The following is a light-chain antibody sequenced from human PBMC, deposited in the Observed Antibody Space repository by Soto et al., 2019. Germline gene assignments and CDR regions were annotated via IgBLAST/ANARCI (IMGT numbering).Light chain of an antibody. CDR2: DVS. Sequence: DIEMTQSPSTLSASLGDRVTITCRASQSISRWLAWYQQKPGKAPNLLISDVSNLERGVPSRFSGSGSGTEFTLTISSLETDDVATYYCQQYSSYASFGQGTKV. J-gene: IGKJ1*01. CDR3: QQYSSYAS. CDR1: QSISRW. V-gene: IGKV1-5*01.